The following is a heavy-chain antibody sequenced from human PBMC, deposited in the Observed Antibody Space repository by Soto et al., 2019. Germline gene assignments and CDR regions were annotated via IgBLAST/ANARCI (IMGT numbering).Heavy chain of an antibody. Sequence: DVHLVESGGGLVQPGGSLRLSCAASGLDFSAYAMSWVRQAPGKGLQWVSGLGGSNDDKHYADSVRGRFAVSRDNSKNTLYLQMNSLRGEDTAVYYCAKDGIAKNGVWDYFDMSGQGTRVTVSS. CDR1: GLDFSAYA. CDR3: AKDGIAKNGVWDYFDM. D-gene: IGHD2-8*01. J-gene: IGHJ3*02. V-gene: IGHV3-23*04. CDR2: LGGSNDDK.